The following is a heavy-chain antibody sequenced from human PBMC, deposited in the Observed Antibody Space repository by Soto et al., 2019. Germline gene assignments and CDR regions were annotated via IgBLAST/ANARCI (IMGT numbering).Heavy chain of an antibody. J-gene: IGHJ6*02. CDR3: AREVEEYSGYDYYYYGMDV. V-gene: IGHV6-1*01. CDR2: TYYRSKWYN. D-gene: IGHD5-12*01. CDR1: GDSVSSNSAA. Sequence: PSQTLSLTCVISGDSVSSNSAAWNWIRQSPSRGLEWLGRTYYRSKWYNDYAVSVKSRITINPDTSKNQFSLQLNSVTPEDTAVYYCAREVEEYSGYDYYYYGMDVWGQGTTVTVSS.